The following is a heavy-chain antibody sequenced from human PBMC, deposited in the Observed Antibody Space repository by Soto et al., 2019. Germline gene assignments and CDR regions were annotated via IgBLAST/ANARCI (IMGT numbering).Heavy chain of an antibody. J-gene: IGHJ4*02. CDR3: ARGKLATLTDF. D-gene: IGHD5-12*01. Sequence: GASVKVSCKASGGTFSSYAISWVRQAPGQGLEWMGGIIPIFGTANYAQKFQGRVTITADKSTSTAYMELSSLRSEDTALYYCARGKLATLTDFWGQGTLVTVSS. CDR2: IIPIFGTA. CDR1: GGTFSSYA. V-gene: IGHV1-69*06.